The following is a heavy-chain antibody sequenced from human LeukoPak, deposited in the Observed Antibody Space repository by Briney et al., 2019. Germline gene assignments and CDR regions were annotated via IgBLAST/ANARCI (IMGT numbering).Heavy chain of an antibody. CDR1: GGSISSSSYY. J-gene: IGHJ4*02. V-gene: IGHV4-39*07. Sequence: SETLSLTCTVSGGSISSSSYYWGWIRQPPGKGLEWIGSIYYSGSTYYNPSLKSRVTISVDTSKNQFSLKLSSVTAADTAVYYCASPLLGNWGQGTLVTVSS. D-gene: IGHD2-15*01. CDR2: IYYSGST. CDR3: ASPLLGN.